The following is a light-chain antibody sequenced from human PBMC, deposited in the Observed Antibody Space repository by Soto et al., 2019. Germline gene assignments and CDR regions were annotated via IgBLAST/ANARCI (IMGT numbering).Light chain of an antibody. Sequence: QSALTQPASVSGSPGQSITISCTGSSSDVGGYNYVSWYQQHPGKAPKVMIYEVSNRPSGVSSRFSGSKSGNTASLTVSGLQAEDEADYYCSSYTSSNTRVVFGGGTQLTVL. CDR3: SSYTSSNTRVV. J-gene: IGLJ2*01. CDR2: EVS. CDR1: SSDVGGYNY. V-gene: IGLV2-14*01.